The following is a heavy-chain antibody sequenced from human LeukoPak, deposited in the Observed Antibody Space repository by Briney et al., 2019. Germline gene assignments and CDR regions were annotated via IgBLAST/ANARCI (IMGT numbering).Heavy chain of an antibody. CDR1: GGSTSYY. CDR3: AREGGYSSSWYFDY. CDR2: IYYTGST. D-gene: IGHD6-13*01. J-gene: IGHJ4*02. Sequence: SETLSLTCSVSGGSTSYYWVWIRQPPGKGLEWIGSIYYTGSTYYNPSLKSRVTLSLDTSNKRFSLKLNSVTAADTAVYYCAREGGYSSSWYFDYWGQGTLVTVSS. V-gene: IGHV4-39*07.